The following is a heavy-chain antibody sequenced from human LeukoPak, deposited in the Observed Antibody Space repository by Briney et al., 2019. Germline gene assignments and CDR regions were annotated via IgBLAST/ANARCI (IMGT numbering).Heavy chain of an antibody. V-gene: IGHV3-53*01. D-gene: IGHD3-16*01. Sequence: GGSLRLSCAASGFTVSSNYMSWVRQAPGKGLEWVSTYSGGSTFYADSVKGRFTISRDNSKNTLYLQMNSLRAEDTAVYYCARGGGYLSAFDIWGQGTMVTVSS. J-gene: IGHJ3*02. CDR3: ARGGGYLSAFDI. CDR1: GFTVSSNY. CDR2: YSGGST.